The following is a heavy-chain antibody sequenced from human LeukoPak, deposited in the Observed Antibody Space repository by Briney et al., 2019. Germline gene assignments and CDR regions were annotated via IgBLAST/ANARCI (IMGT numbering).Heavy chain of an antibody. V-gene: IGHV4-59*12. CDR2: IYYSGAT. J-gene: IGHJ4*02. Sequence: PSETLSLTCTVSGGSISTYYWNWIRQPPGKGLEWIGYIYYSGATKYNPSLKSQVTISVDTSKNQFSLKLSYVTAADTAVDYCARRATYYYDSSGYYETYYFDYWGQGTLVTVSS. CDR1: GGSISTYY. D-gene: IGHD3-22*01. CDR3: ARRATYYYDSSGYYETYYFDY.